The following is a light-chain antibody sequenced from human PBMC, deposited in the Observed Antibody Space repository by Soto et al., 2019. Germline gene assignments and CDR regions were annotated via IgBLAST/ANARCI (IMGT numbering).Light chain of an antibody. CDR2: GAS. Sequence: EIVQTQSPGTLSLSPGERATLSCRASQSVSSSYLAWYQQKPGQAPRLLIYGASSRATGIPDRFSGSGSGTDFTLTISRLEPEDFAVYYCQQYGSSPAPFGQGTKVDIK. CDR3: QQYGSSPAP. CDR1: QSVSSSY. J-gene: IGKJ1*01. V-gene: IGKV3-20*01.